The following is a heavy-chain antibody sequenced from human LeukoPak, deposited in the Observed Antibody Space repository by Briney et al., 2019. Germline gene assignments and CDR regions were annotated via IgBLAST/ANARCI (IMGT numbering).Heavy chain of an antibody. J-gene: IGHJ4*02. CDR2: IRIKANRYTT. V-gene: IGHV3-72*01. Sequence: GGSLRLSCTASGFTFGDYAMSWVRQAPGKGLEWVGRIRIKANRYTTEYAPSVKGRFTVSRDDSNNFLYLQMNSLVTDDTAVYYCARDDSGLDVWGQGTQVTVSS. CDR3: ARDDSGLDV. D-gene: IGHD6-19*01. CDR1: GFTFGDYA.